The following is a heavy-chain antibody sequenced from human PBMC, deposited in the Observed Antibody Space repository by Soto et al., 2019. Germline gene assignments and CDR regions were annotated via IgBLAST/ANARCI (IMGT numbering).Heavy chain of an antibody. J-gene: IGHJ4*02. CDR2: ISPNSGGT. D-gene: IGHD3-10*01. CDR1: GYTFTGYY. Sequence: ASVKVSCKASGYTFTGYYMHWVRQAPGQGLEWMGWISPNSGGTNYADSVKGRFTISRDNSKNTLYLQMNSLRAEDTAVYYCAKPDMWFGELKAYYFDYWGQGTLVTVSS. V-gene: IGHV1-2*02. CDR3: AKPDMWFGELKAYYFDY.